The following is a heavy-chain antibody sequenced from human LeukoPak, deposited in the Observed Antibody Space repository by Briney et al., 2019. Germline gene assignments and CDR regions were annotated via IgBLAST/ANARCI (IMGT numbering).Heavy chain of an antibody. CDR3: ARDLTGTTNH. D-gene: IGHD1-20*01. Sequence: ASVKVSCKASGYTFTGYYIHWVRQAPGQGLEWMGWIDPNSGGTNYAQKFQGRVTMTRDTPISTVYMELNKLRSDDTAVYFCARDLTGTTNHWGQGTLVAVSS. CDR2: IDPNSGGT. J-gene: IGHJ5*02. V-gene: IGHV1-2*02. CDR1: GYTFTGYY.